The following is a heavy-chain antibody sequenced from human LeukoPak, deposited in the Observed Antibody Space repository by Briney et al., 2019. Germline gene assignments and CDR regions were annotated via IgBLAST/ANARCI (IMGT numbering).Heavy chain of an antibody. CDR2: IKSKTDGGTT. CDR3: TAAVAATFFDY. V-gene: IGHV3-15*01. J-gene: IGHJ4*02. D-gene: IGHD6-19*01. Sequence: GGSLRLSCVASGFTFSNAWMSWVGQAPGKGVEWVGRIKSKTDGGTTDYAAPVKGRFTISRDDSKNTLFLQINSLKTEDTALYYCTAAVAATFFDYWGQGTLVTVSS. CDR1: GFTFSNAW.